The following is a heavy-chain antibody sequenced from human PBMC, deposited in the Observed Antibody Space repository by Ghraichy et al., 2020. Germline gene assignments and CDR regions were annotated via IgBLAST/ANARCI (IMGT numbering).Heavy chain of an antibody. CDR3: ATQDVGYVSENY. V-gene: IGHV4-39*01. CDR2: IYYSGRT. Sequence: SQTLSLTCTVSGGSISSSSYYWGWIRQHPEKGLEWIGNIYYSGRTYYNPSLKSRLTIYVDTSKNQFSLRLSSVTAADTAVYYCATQDVGYVSENYWGQGTLVTVSP. CDR1: GGSISSSSYY. J-gene: IGHJ4*02. D-gene: IGHD3-10*02.